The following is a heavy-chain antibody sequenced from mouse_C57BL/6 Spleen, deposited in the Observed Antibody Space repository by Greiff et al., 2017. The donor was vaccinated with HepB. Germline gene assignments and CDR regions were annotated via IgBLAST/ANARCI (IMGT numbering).Heavy chain of an antibody. CDR2: INPSTGGT. CDR3: ARFYGYDVDY. J-gene: IGHJ2*01. Sequence: VQLQQSGPELVKPGASVKISCKASGYSFTGYYMNWVKQSPEKSLEWIGEINPSTGGTTYNQKFKAKATLTVDKSSSTAYMQPKSLTSEDSAVYYCARFYGYDVDYWGQGTTLTVSS. D-gene: IGHD2-2*01. V-gene: IGHV1-42*01. CDR1: GYSFTGYY.